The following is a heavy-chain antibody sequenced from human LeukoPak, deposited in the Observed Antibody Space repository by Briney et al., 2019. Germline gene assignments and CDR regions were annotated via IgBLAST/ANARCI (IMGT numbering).Heavy chain of an antibody. D-gene: IGHD3-9*01. V-gene: IGHV5-51*01. J-gene: IGHJ6*03. CDR2: IYPGHSDT. CDR1: GYRFTSYW. CDR3: ARHGDDILTGHMDV. Sequence: GASLKISFKGSGYRFTSYWIGWVRQMPGKGLEWMGIIYPGHSDTRYSPSFQGQVTISADKSISTAYLQWSSLKASDTAMYYCARHGDDILTGHMDVWGKGTTVTVTS.